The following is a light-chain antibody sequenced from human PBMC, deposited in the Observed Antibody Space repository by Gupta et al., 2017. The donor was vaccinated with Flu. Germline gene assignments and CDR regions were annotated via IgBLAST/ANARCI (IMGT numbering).Light chain of an antibody. Sequence: DIQMTQSPSSLSASVRDRVIITCRASQPISRYLNWFQQEPGKAPKLLIFAASRLQSGVPSRFNGSGSGTECTLTISNLQPEDVATYYGQQSYSAPDTFGQGTKLEIK. J-gene: IGKJ2*01. CDR1: QPISRY. CDR3: QQSYSAPDT. CDR2: AAS. V-gene: IGKV1-39*01.